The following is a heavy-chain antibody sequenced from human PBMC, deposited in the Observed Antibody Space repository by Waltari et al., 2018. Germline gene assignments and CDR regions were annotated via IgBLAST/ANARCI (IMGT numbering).Heavy chain of an antibody. CDR2: VSGNGGRT. V-gene: IGHV3-23*01. CDR1: GFTFSSYA. Sequence: EVQLLESGGGLVQPGGSLRLSCAASGFTFSSYAMSWVRQASGKGRGWGSVVSGNGGRTYYAETVKGRFTISRDNSKNTLYLQMNSLRADDTAVYYCAKDPREGQWLDINFDYWGQGTLVTVSS. CDR3: AKDPREGQWLDINFDY. D-gene: IGHD6-19*01. J-gene: IGHJ4*02.